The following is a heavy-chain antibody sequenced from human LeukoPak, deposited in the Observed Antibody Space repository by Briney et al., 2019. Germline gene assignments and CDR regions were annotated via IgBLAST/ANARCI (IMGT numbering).Heavy chain of an antibody. J-gene: IGHJ4*02. D-gene: IGHD1-26*01. Sequence: SETLSLTCTVSGDSINSLDLWSWVRQPPGTGLEWIGEMYLSGTTHSNPSVKSRVTISIDKSKNQFFLNLSSVTAADTAVYYCAGLVGRYSSGLYYYYFDYWGQGTLVTVSS. V-gene: IGHV4-4*02. CDR2: MYLSGTT. CDR1: GDSINSLDL. CDR3: AGLVGRYSSGLYYYYFDY.